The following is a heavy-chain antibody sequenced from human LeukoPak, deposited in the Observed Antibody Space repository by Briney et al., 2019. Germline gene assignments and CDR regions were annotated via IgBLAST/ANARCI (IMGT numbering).Heavy chain of an antibody. J-gene: IGHJ4*02. CDR3: AKTLVGATYGY. CDR1: GFTFSSYA. V-gene: IGHV3-23*01. D-gene: IGHD1-26*01. Sequence: PGGSLRLSCVASGFTFSSYAMTWARQAPGRGLEWVSVISDSGGSTYYTDSVKGRFTISRDNSKNTLYLQMNSLRAEDTAVYYCAKTLVGATYGYWGQGTLVTVSS. CDR2: ISDSGGST.